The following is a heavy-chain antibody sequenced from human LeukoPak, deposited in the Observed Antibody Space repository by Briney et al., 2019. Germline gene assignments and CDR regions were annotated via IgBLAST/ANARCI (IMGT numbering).Heavy chain of an antibody. D-gene: IGHD2-2*02. CDR2: IYTSGST. J-gene: IGHJ5*02. CDR1: GGSISSGSYY. V-gene: IGHV4-61*02. Sequence: SQTLSLTCTVSGGSISSGSYYWSWIRQPAGKGLEWIGRIYTSGSTNYNPSLKSRVTISVDTSKNQFSLKLSSVTAADTVVYYCARELVVPAAIGWFDPWGQGTLVTVSS. CDR3: ARELVVPAAIGWFDP.